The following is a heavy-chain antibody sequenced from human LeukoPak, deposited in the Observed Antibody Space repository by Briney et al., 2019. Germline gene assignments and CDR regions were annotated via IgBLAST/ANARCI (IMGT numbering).Heavy chain of an antibody. Sequence: SETLSLTCTVSGYSISTGYYWDWIRQPPGKGLEWIGTFYHGGSTYYNPSLKSRVTISVDTSKNQFSLKLSSVTAADTAVYYCARLTGGADDYWGQGTLVTVSS. J-gene: IGHJ4*02. D-gene: IGHD1-26*01. CDR1: GYSISTGYY. CDR2: FYHGGST. CDR3: ARLTGGADDY. V-gene: IGHV4-38-2*02.